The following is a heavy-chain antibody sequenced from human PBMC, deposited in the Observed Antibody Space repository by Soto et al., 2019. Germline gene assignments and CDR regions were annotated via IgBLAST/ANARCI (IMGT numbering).Heavy chain of an antibody. CDR2: ISASGDNT. V-gene: IGHV3-23*01. J-gene: IGHJ4*02. CDR1: GFTFSSRA. CDR3: AKLTYSDLWSRSHDS. Sequence: PGGSLRLSCAASGFTFSSRAMSWVRQAPGKGLDWVSIISASGDNTYYADSVKGRFTISRDNSKNTLYLQVNSLRAEDTAVYYCAKLTYSDLWSRSHDSWGQGTLVTVSS. D-gene: IGHD3-3*01.